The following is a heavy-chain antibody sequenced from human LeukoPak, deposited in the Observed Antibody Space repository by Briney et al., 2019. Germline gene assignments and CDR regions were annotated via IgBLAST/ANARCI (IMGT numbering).Heavy chain of an antibody. CDR2: IYHSGST. Sequence: PSETLSLTCTVSGGSISSYYWSWIRQPPGKGLEWIGYIYHSGSTYYNPSLKSRVTISVDRSKNQFSLKLSSVTAADTAVYYCAREVVITMVRGVIGWFDPWGQGTLVTVSS. D-gene: IGHD3-10*01. J-gene: IGHJ5*02. V-gene: IGHV4-59*12. CDR3: AREVVITMVRGVIGWFDP. CDR1: GGSISSYY.